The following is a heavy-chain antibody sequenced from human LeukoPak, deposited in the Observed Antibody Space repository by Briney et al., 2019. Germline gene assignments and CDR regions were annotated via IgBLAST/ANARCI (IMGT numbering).Heavy chain of an antibody. V-gene: IGHV4-59*01. D-gene: IGHD5-18*01. CDR1: GVSISYYY. CDR3: ASGAYSFYYMDV. Sequence: SETLSLTCTVSGVSISYYYWSWIRQPPGKGLEWIGYMYYSGSTSYNPSLKSRVTISVDTSKNQFSLKLSSVTAADTAVYYCASGAYSFYYMDVWGKGTTVTVSS. CDR2: MYYSGST. J-gene: IGHJ6*03.